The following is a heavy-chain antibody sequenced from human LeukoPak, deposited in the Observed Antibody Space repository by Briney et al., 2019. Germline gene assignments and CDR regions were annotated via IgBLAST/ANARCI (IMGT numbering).Heavy chain of an antibody. J-gene: IGHJ5*02. CDR2: IYYSGST. D-gene: IGHD3-3*01. CDR3: ARVQYYDFWSGYDNWFDP. Sequence: LETPSLTCTVSGGSISSYYWNWIRQPPRKGLGWIGYIYYSGSTNYNPSLKSRVTISVDTSKNQFSLKLSSVTAADTAVYYCARVQYYDFWSGYDNWFDPWGQGTLVTVSS. V-gene: IGHV4-59*01. CDR1: GGSISSYY.